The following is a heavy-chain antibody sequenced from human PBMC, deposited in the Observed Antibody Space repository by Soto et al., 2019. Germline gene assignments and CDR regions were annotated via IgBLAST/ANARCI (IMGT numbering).Heavy chain of an antibody. CDR3: GRADDKMATIEY. CDR2: IYYSGRT. V-gene: IGHV4-59*02. J-gene: IGHJ4*02. CDR1: GGPVSSYY. Sequence: PSETLSLTCNVSGGPVSSYYWNWIRQPPGRGLEWIGYIYYSGRTNYNPSLKSRVTISADTSKNQFSLKLSSVTAADTAVYYCGRADDKMATIEYWGQGTLVPVSS. D-gene: IGHD5-12*01.